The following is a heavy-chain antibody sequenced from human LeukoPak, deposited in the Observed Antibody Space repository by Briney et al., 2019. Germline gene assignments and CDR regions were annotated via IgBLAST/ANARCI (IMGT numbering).Heavy chain of an antibody. V-gene: IGHV3-23*01. CDR1: GFTFSSYA. Sequence: GGSLRLSCAASGFTFSSYAMSWVRQAPGKGLEWVSAISGSGGSTYYADSVKGRFTISRDNSKNTLYLQMNSLRAEDTAVYYCAKDSSGWLILHLVAGSRDDYWGQGTLVTVSS. J-gene: IGHJ4*02. CDR2: ISGSGGST. CDR3: AKDSSGWLILHLVAGSRDDY. D-gene: IGHD6-19*01.